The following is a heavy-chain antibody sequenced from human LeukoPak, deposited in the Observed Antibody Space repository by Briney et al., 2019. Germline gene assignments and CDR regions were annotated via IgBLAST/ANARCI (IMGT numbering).Heavy chain of an antibody. CDR3: ARRDVDTAMPTAFDI. CDR1: GGSISSSSYY. J-gene: IGHJ3*02. V-gene: IGHV4-39*07. CDR2: IYYSGST. D-gene: IGHD5-18*01. Sequence: SETLSLTCTVSGGSISSSSYYWGWIRQPPGKGLEWIGSIYYSGSTYYNPSLKSRVTISVDTSKNQFSLKLSSATAADTAVYYCARRDVDTAMPTAFDIWGQGTMVTVSS.